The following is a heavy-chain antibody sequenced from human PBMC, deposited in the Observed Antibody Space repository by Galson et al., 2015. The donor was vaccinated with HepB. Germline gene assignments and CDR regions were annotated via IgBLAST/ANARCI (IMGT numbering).Heavy chain of an antibody. J-gene: IGHJ5*02. CDR2: IYYSGST. V-gene: IGHV4-59*01. Sequence: ETLSLTCTLSGRPISSYYWRWIRQPPGKGLEWIGYIYYSGSTNYNPSLKSRVTISVDTSKNQFSLKLSSVTAADTAVYYCARAYYDFWSGYPYWFDPWGQGTLVTVSS. D-gene: IGHD3-3*01. CDR1: GRPISSYY. CDR3: ARAYYDFWSGYPYWFDP.